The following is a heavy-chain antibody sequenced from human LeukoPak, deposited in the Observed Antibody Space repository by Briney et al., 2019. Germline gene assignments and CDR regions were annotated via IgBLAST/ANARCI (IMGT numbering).Heavy chain of an antibody. Sequence: SETLSLTCTVSGGSISSSSYYWGWIRQPPGKGLEWIGNIYYNGNTYYNPSLKSRVTISVDSSKNQFSLKLSSVTAADTTVYYCARGGPLLFDYWGQGTRVTVSS. J-gene: IGHJ4*02. CDR1: GGSISSSSYY. V-gene: IGHV4-39*01. CDR2: IYYNGNT. CDR3: ARGGPLLFDY. D-gene: IGHD3-10*01.